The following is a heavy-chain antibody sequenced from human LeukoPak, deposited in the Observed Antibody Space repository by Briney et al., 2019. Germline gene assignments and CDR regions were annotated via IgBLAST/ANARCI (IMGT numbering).Heavy chain of an antibody. D-gene: IGHD4-11*01. CDR2: IYHSGST. CDR1: GYSISSGYY. J-gene: IGHJ5*02. V-gene: IGHV4-38-2*01. Sequence: SETLSLTCAVSGYSISSGYYWGWIRQPPGKGLEWIGSIYHSGSTYYNPSLKSRVTISVDTSKNQFSLKLSSVTAADTAVYYCARSTVTRNNGFAPWGQGTRVTVSS. CDR3: ARSTVTRNNGFAP.